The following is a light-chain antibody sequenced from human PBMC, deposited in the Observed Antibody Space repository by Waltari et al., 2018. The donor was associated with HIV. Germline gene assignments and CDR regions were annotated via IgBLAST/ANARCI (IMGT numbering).Light chain of an antibody. CDR2: ANN. V-gene: IGLV6-57*01. CDR1: SGNIASSY. Sequence: NFILTQPHSVSESTGKTVTISCTRSSGNIASSYCQWYQQRPGSSPTTVIYANNQRPSGVPDRFSGSIDSSSNSASLTISGLRTEDEADYYCQSHDNKIFYVFGGGTYVTVL. CDR3: QSHDNKIFYV. J-gene: IGLJ1*01.